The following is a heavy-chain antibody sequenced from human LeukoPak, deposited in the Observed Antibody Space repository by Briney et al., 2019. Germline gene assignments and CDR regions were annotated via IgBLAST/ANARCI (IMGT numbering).Heavy chain of an antibody. V-gene: IGHV1-2*02. J-gene: IGHJ4*02. CDR1: GYTFNRYY. Sequence: ASVKVSCKASGYTFNRYYMHWVRQAPGQGLEWMGWINPNNGDTNYAQKFQGRVTMTRDTSITTAYMELGRLTSDDTAVYYCARVVGQGTAMPSRDYFDYWGQGTLVIVSS. D-gene: IGHD5-18*01. CDR3: ARVVGQGTAMPSRDYFDY. CDR2: INPNNGDT.